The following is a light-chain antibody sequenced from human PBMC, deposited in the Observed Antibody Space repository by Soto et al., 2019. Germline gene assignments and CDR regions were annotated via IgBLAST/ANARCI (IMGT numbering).Light chain of an antibody. Sequence: DIQMTQSPSTLSASVGDRVTITCRASQSITSWLAWYQQKPGKAPKVLIYHASTLESGVPSRFSGSGSGTEFTLTISSLQPDDFATYYCQPYNSYWTFGQGTKVEIK. CDR3: QPYNSYWT. CDR1: QSITSW. J-gene: IGKJ1*01. V-gene: IGKV1-5*01. CDR2: HAS.